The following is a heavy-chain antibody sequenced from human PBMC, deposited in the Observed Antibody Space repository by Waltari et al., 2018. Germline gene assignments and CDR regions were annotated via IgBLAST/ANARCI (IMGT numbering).Heavy chain of an antibody. CDR3: ARRGYSYGQYYFDY. CDR2: MNPNNGGT. D-gene: IGHD5-18*01. Sequence: QVQLVQSGAEVKEPGASVKVSCKASGYTFIDSYIHWVRQAPGQGLEWMGWMNPNNGGTKYAEKFQGRVTMTRDTPITTAYMELSSLRSEDTAVYYCARRGYSYGQYYFDYWGQGTLVTVSS. J-gene: IGHJ4*02. CDR1: GYTFIDSY. V-gene: IGHV1-2*02.